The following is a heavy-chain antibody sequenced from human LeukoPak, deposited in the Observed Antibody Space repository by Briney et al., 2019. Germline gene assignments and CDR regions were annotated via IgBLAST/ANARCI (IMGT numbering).Heavy chain of an antibody. CDR1: GGTFSSYA. D-gene: IGHD5-12*01. CDR3: AQNIATNYYYYMDV. J-gene: IGHJ6*03. V-gene: IGHV1-69*06. Sequence: ASVKVSCKASGGTFSSYAISWVRQAPGQRLEWMGGIIPIFGTANYAQKFQGRVTITADKSTSTAYMELSSLRSEDTAVYYCAQNIATNYYYYMDVWGKGTTVTVSS. CDR2: IIPIFGTA.